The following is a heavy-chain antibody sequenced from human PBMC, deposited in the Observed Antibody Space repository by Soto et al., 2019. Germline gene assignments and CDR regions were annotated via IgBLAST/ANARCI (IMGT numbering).Heavy chain of an antibody. CDR1: GFTLSNTG. J-gene: IGHJ5*01. CDR2: ISHDGFSQ. CDR3: AKDWGSSGWFNWFDS. D-gene: IGHD6-13*01. V-gene: IGHV3-30*18. Sequence: QVQLVESGGGVVQPGTSLRLSCVVSGFTLSNTGVHWVRQAPGKGLEWVAMISHDGFSQHYVDSVRGRFTISRDNSKNTLYLQMDSLRPEDTSVYDCAKDWGSSGWFNWFDSWGHGPLVIVSS.